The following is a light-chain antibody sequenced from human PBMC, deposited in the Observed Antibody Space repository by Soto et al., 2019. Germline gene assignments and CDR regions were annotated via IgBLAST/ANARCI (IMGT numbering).Light chain of an antibody. V-gene: IGKV3-15*01. Sequence: EIVMTQSPVTLSVSPGERATLSCRASESVSTNLAWYQQKPGQAPRLLIYVASTRATGVPARFTGDGSGTEFTLTISSLQSEDFAVYYCHHFNHWPWTFGQGTKVEIK. J-gene: IGKJ1*01. CDR1: ESVSTN. CDR3: HHFNHWPWT. CDR2: VAS.